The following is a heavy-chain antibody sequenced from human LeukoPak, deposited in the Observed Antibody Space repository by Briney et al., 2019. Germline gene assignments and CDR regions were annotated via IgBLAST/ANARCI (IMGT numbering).Heavy chain of an antibody. CDR1: GYSFTTYW. D-gene: IGHD3-16*02. V-gene: IGHV5-51*01. Sequence: GESLKISCKGSGYSFTTYWIGWVRQMPGKGLEWMGIIYPGDSDTRYSPSFQGQVTISADKSISTAYLQWSSLKASDTAMYYCARGMVGITFGGVIVPGDYWGQGTLVTVSS. CDR2: IYPGDSDT. CDR3: ARGMVGITFGGVIVPGDY. J-gene: IGHJ4*02.